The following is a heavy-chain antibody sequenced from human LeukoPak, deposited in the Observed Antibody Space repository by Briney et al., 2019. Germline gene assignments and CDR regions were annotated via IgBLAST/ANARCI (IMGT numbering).Heavy chain of an antibody. J-gene: IGHJ6*03. Sequence: GGSLRLSCAASAFSFSDYNMNWVGQAPGKGLEWVSSITSTGSYIYYADSVKGRFTISRDNAKNSLFLQLNSLRAEDTAVYYCARDPYSGTYSDYYYYYMDVWGKGTTVTVSS. CDR1: AFSFSDYN. CDR2: ITSTGSYI. V-gene: IGHV3-21*01. D-gene: IGHD1-26*01. CDR3: ARDPYSGTYSDYYYYYMDV.